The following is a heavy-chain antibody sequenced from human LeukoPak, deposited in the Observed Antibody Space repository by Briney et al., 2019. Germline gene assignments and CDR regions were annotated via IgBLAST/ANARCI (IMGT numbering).Heavy chain of an antibody. V-gene: IGHV4-39*01. J-gene: IGHJ5*02. CDR2: IYYSGST. CDR3: ARPNSRISWFDP. D-gene: IGHD1-7*01. Sequence: SETLSLTCTVSGGSVSSSNNYRGWIRQPPGKGLEWIASIYYSGSTYYNPSLKSRVTISVDTSKNQFSLKLSSVTAADTAVYYCARPNSRISWFDPWGQGTLVTVSS. CDR1: GGSVSSSNNY.